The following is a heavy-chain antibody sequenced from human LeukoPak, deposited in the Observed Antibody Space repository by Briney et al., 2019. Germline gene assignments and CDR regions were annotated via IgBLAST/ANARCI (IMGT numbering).Heavy chain of an antibody. J-gene: IGHJ6*03. Sequence: MPSETLSLTCTVSGDSLRKSTFYWVWIRQPPGKGLEWIGSIYYSGGADYNPSLQSRVTISVDTSKNEFSLKVRSVTAADTAVYYCARDDSRYDFWSGYPDYYYYYMDVWGKGTTVTVSS. CDR3: ARDDSRYDFWSGYPDYYYYYMDV. V-gene: IGHV4-39*07. CDR2: IYYSGGA. CDR1: GDSLRKSTFY. D-gene: IGHD3-3*01.